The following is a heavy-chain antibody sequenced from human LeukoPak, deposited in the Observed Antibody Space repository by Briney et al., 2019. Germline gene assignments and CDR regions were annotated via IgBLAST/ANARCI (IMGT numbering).Heavy chain of an antibody. CDR1: GFTFSSYA. Sequence: PGGSLRLSCAASGFTFSSYAMSWVRQAPGKGLEWVSAISGSGGSTYYADSVKGRFTISRDNSKNTLYLQMNSLRAEDTAVYYCAKGSYVLLWFGELFGWGQGTLVTVSS. D-gene: IGHD3-10*01. J-gene: IGHJ4*02. V-gene: IGHV3-23*01. CDR3: AKGSYVLLWFGELFG. CDR2: ISGSGGST.